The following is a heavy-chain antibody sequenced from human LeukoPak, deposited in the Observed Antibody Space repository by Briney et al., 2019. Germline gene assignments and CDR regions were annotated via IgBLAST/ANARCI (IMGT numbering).Heavy chain of an antibody. Sequence: PSETPSLTCTVSGGSISSGDYYWSWIRQPPGKGLEWIGYIYYSGSTYYNPSLKSRVTISVDTSKNQFSLKLSSVTAADTAVYYCARHLWSSSWTFDYWGQGTLVTVSS. V-gene: IGHV4-30-4*01. D-gene: IGHD6-13*01. CDR2: IYYSGST. CDR1: GGSISSGDYY. J-gene: IGHJ4*02. CDR3: ARHLWSSSWTFDY.